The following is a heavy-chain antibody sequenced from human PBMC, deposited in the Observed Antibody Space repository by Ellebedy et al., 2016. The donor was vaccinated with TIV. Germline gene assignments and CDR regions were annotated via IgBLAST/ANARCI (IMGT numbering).Heavy chain of an antibody. CDR3: ARAYSSWTDFDY. J-gene: IGHJ4*02. V-gene: IGHV4-34*01. CDR1: GGSFSGYY. D-gene: IGHD6-13*01. CDR2: INQSGST. Sequence: MPSETLSLTCAAYGGSFSGYYWSWIRQPPGKGLEWIGEINQSGSTNYKPSLKSRVTISVDTSKNQFSLKLSSVTAADTDVYYCARAYSSWTDFDYWGQGTLVTVSS.